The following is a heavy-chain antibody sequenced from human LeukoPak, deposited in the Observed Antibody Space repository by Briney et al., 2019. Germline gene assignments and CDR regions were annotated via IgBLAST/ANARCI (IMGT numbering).Heavy chain of an antibody. CDR1: GDSVTSAGYF. CDR3: ARDVVVTSSPDAFDI. CDR2: ISNSGTT. Sequence: PQTLSLTCTVSGDSVTSAGYFWTWIRQHPGKGLEWIGYISNSGTTSYNPSLKSRVSISVDTSDNLFSLSLRSVTAADTAVYYCARDVVVTSSPDAFDIWGQGTVVTVSS. D-gene: IGHD2-21*02. J-gene: IGHJ3*02. V-gene: IGHV4-31*03.